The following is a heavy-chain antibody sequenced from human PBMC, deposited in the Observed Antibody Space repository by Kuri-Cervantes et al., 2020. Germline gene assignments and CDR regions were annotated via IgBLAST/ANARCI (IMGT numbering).Heavy chain of an antibody. J-gene: IGHJ4*02. D-gene: IGHD3-22*01. V-gene: IGHV3-23*01. CDR2: LSGSGGST. CDR1: GFTFSSYA. Sequence: GGSLRLSCAASGFTFSSYAMSWVRQAPGKGLEWVSTLSGSGGSTFYADSVKGRFTISRDISKNTPYLQMNSLRAEDTAVYYCARSPRYDSSGYRDYFDYWGQGTLVTVSS. CDR3: ARSPRYDSSGYRDYFDY.